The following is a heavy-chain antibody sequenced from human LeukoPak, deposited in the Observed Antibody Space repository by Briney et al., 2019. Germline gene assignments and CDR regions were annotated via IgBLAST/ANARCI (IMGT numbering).Heavy chain of an antibody. Sequence: SETLSLTCTVSGGSISSYYWSWIRQPPGKGLEWIGYIYYSGSTKYNPSLKSRVTISVDTSKNQFSLKLNSVTAADTAVCYCARRHVVGGTFAFDIWGQGTMVTVSS. CDR1: GGSISSYY. J-gene: IGHJ3*02. CDR3: ARRHVVGGTFAFDI. V-gene: IGHV4-59*08. D-gene: IGHD1-26*01. CDR2: IYYSGST.